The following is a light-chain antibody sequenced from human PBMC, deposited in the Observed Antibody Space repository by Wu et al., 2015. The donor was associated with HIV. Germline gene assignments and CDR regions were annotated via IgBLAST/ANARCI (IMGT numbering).Light chain of an antibody. CDR3: QHYGRSPWT. Sequence: EIVLTQSPGTLSLSPGERATLSCRASQSVTTNELAWYQQKPGQPPRLLIYDASSRAAGLPDRFSGSGSGTDFTLTISRLEPEDFAVYYCQHYGRSPWTFGPGTQGGNQ. CDR2: DAS. J-gene: IGKJ1*01. CDR1: QSVTTNE. V-gene: IGKV3-20*01.